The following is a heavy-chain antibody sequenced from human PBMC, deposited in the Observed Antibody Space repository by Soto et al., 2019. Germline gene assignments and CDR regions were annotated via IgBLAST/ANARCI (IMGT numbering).Heavy chain of an antibody. CDR2: SYYGGNT. CDR1: GGSISSYY. D-gene: IGHD1-26*01. J-gene: IGHJ5*02. Sequence: QVQLQESGPGLVKPSETLSLTCSVSGGSISSYYWSWIRQPPGKGLEWIGYSYYGGNTNYNPSLKRRVTIAEDTSKNQFSRKLRSVTTADTAVYYCARTLWFSEPSNSFDPWGQETLVTVPS. CDR3: ARTLWFSEPSNSFDP. V-gene: IGHV4-59*01.